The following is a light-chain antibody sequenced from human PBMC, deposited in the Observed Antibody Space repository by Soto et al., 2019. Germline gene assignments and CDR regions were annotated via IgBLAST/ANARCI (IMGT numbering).Light chain of an antibody. CDR3: QQYHNWPIT. Sequence: EIVMTQSPATLSVSPGESATLSCAASQSVSSNLAWHQQKTGQAPRILMYDASTRATGISARFSGSGYGTEVNLTISSLQSEDFAVYYCQQYHNWPITFGQGTRLEI. CDR1: QSVSSN. J-gene: IGKJ5*01. CDR2: DAS. V-gene: IGKV3-15*01.